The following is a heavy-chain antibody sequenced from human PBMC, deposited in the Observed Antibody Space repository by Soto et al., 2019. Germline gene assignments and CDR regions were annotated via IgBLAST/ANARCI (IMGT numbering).Heavy chain of an antibody. Sequence: QITLKESGPTLVKPSQTLTLTCTFSGFSLSTSGVGVGWIRQPPGKAHEWLALIYWDDDKRYSPSLKSRLTITKDTSENQVVLTMTNMDPVDTATYYCAHSAPSSSWYAGFDPWGQGTLVTVSS. D-gene: IGHD6-13*01. CDR2: IYWDDDK. V-gene: IGHV2-5*02. CDR1: GFSLSTSGVG. J-gene: IGHJ5*02. CDR3: AHSAPSSSWYAGFDP.